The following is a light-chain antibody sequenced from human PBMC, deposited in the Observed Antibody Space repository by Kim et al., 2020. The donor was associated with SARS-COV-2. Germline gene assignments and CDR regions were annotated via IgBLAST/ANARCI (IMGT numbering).Light chain of an antibody. CDR3: ATWDDSLNGLWV. CDR1: SSNIGSNT. J-gene: IGLJ3*02. CDR2: SSN. V-gene: IGLV1-44*01. Sequence: ELTQPPSASGTPGQRVTISCSGSSSNIGSNTVNWYQQLPGTAPKLLIYSSNQRPSGVPDRFSGSKSGASASLAISGLQSEDEANYYCATWDDSLNGLWVFGGGTQLTVL.